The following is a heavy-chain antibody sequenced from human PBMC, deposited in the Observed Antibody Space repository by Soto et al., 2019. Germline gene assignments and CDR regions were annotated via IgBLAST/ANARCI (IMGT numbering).Heavy chain of an antibody. Sequence: EVQLLESGGGLVQPGGSLRLSCAASGFTFSSYAMSWVRQAPGKGLEWVSAISGSGGSTYYADSVKGRFTISRDNSKNTLYLQMNSLRADDTAVFSCAKAPVRGYSRIRFESLYYYCMDVWGQATTVTVSS. V-gene: IGHV3-23*01. CDR3: AKAPVRGYSRIRFESLYYYCMDV. CDR1: GFTFSSYA. J-gene: IGHJ6*02. CDR2: ISGSGGST. D-gene: IGHD3-10*01.